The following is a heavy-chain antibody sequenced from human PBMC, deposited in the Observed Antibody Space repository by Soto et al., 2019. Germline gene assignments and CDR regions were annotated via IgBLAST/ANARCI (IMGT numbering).Heavy chain of an antibody. CDR2: ISPMFGAA. J-gene: IGHJ4*02. CDR3: AREVQVHTPAFAY. V-gene: IGHV1-69*19. Sequence: QVQLVQSGAEMKKPGSSVKVSCQSSGGTFITYAMNWVRQAPGQGPEWMGDISPMFGAANYAPKFQGRVTITADASTGTSYMQLSSLTSEDTALYFCAREVQVHTPAFAYWGQGTLVTVSS. CDR1: GGTFITYA. D-gene: IGHD3-10*01.